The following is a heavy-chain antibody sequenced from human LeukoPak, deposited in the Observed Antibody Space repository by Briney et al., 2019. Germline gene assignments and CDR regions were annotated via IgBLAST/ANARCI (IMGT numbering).Heavy chain of an antibody. CDR3: ARGIHDSQRKYYFDY. V-gene: IGHV4-30-4*01. D-gene: IGHD2-15*01. Sequence: SQTLSLTCTVSGGSISSGDYYWSWIRQPPGKGLEWIGYIYYSGSTYYNPSLKSRVTISVDTSKNQFSLKLSSVTAADTAVYYSARGIHDSQRKYYFDYWGQGTLVTVSS. J-gene: IGHJ4*02. CDR2: IYYSGST. CDR1: GGSISSGDYY.